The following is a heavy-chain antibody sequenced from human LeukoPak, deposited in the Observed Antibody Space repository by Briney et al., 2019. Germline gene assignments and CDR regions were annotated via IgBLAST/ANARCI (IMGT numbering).Heavy chain of an antibody. Sequence: ASVKVSCKASGYTFTGYYMHWVRQAPGQGLEWMGWINPNSGGTNYAQKFQGRVTMTRDTSISTAYMELSRLRSDDTAVYYCARGPDPNYDFWSGYPDYWGQGTLVTVFS. D-gene: IGHD3-3*01. CDR3: ARGPDPNYDFWSGYPDY. V-gene: IGHV1-2*02. J-gene: IGHJ4*02. CDR2: INPNSGGT. CDR1: GYTFTGYY.